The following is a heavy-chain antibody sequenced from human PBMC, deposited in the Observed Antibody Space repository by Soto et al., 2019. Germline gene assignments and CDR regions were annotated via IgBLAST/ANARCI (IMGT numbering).Heavy chain of an antibody. Sequence: GGSLRLSCAASGFTFSSYSMNWVRQAPGKGLEWVGRIKSTTHNGTTDYAAPVKGRFTISRDESTNTLFLQMNGLKIEDTAVYYCTTFTTVTDYWGPGTLVTVSS. D-gene: IGHD4-17*01. CDR1: GFTFSSYS. V-gene: IGHV3-15*07. J-gene: IGHJ4*02. CDR2: IKSTTHNGTT. CDR3: TTFTTVTDY.